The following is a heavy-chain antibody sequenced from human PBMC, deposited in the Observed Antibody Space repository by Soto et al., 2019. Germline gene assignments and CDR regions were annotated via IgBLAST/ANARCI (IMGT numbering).Heavy chain of an antibody. Sequence: PGGSLRPSCPVSGLTVSTNYMTWVRQAPGRGLEWVSILYLNGATDYADSVKGRVTISRDNSKNTLYLQMNSLRAEGTAVYYCTRGGSAWSSDYWGQGTLVTVSS. CDR1: GLTVSTNY. CDR3: TRGGSAWSSDY. J-gene: IGHJ4*02. D-gene: IGHD6-13*01. V-gene: IGHV3-53*01. CDR2: LYLNGAT.